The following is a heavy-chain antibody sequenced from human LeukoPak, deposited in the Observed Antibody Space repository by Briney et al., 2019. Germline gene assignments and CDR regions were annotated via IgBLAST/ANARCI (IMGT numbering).Heavy chain of an antibody. CDR2: VYHTGTS. CDR1: GASINEYY. Sequence: SETLSLTCSVSGASINEYYWTWIRQPPGKGLEWIGYVYHTGTSGYHPSLKSRVAMSLDTSKNQFSLKLRSVTAADTALYCTRVVNGGHFDYWGQGTLVTVSS. CDR3: RVVNGGHFDY. J-gene: IGHJ4*02. D-gene: IGHD2-8*01. V-gene: IGHV4-59*01.